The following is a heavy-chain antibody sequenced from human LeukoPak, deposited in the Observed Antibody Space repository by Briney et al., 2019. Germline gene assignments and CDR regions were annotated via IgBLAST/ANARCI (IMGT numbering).Heavy chain of an antibody. J-gene: IGHJ4*02. Sequence: ESLKISCKGSGYRFTSYWIDWVSQMPGKGLEWMGIIYPGDSDTRYSPSFQGQVTISADKSISTAYLQWSSLKASDTAMYYCARRNGDLGEGFNYWGQGTLVTVSS. CDR2: IYPGDSDT. V-gene: IGHV5-51*01. CDR3: ARRNGDLGEGFNY. D-gene: IGHD4-17*01. CDR1: GYRFTSYW.